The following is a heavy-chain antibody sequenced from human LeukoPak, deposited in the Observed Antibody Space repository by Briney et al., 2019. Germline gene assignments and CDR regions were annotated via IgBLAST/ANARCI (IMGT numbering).Heavy chain of an antibody. CDR2: INSDGSST. D-gene: IGHD3-22*01. Sequence: GGSLRLSCAASGFTFSSYAMHWVRHAPGKGLVWVSRINSDGSSTSYADSVKGRFTISRDNAKNTLYLQMNSLRAEDTAVYYCAREEKVVITPRYYGMDVWGQGTTVTVSS. CDR1: GFTFSSYA. CDR3: AREEKVVITPRYYGMDV. V-gene: IGHV3-74*01. J-gene: IGHJ6*02.